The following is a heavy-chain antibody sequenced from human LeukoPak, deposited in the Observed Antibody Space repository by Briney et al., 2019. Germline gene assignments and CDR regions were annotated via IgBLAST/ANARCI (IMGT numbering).Heavy chain of an antibody. D-gene: IGHD6-19*01. J-gene: IGHJ4*02. CDR1: GFTFSSYS. CDR2: IDSSSYYI. Sequence: GGSLRLSCAASGFTFSSYSMKWVRQASGKGLEWISYIDSSSYYIYYADSVKGRFTISRDNAKNSLYLQMNSLRAEDTAVYFCASGAVPGILNYWGQGTLVSVSS. V-gene: IGHV3-21*05. CDR3: ASGAVPGILNY.